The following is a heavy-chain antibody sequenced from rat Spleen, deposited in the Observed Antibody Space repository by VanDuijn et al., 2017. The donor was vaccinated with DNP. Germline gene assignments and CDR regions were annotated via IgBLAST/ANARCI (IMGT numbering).Heavy chain of an antibody. V-gene: IGHV1-43*01. Sequence: QVQLRQSGAEPAKPGSSVKISCKASGYTFTTYYMTWIKQTTGQGLEYIGYINTGSGGTNYNEKFKGKATLTVDKSSSTAFMQLSSLTPDDSAVYYCARWLGYGGSPGFAYWGQGTLVTVSS. CDR2: INTGSGGT. D-gene: IGHD1-11*01. CDR3: ARWLGYGGSPGFAY. J-gene: IGHJ3*01. CDR1: GYTFTTYY.